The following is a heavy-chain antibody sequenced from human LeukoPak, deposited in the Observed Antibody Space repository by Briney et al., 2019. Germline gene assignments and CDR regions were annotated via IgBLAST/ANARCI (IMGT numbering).Heavy chain of an antibody. Sequence: PSETLSLTCAVYGGSFSGYYWSWIRQPPGKGLEWIGEINHSGSTNYNPSLKSRVTISVDTSKNQFSLKLSSVTAADTAVYYCARGPYSSSWYLYPGFDYWGQGTLVTVSS. CDR3: ARGPYSSSWYLYPGFDY. D-gene: IGHD6-13*01. V-gene: IGHV4-34*01. J-gene: IGHJ4*02. CDR1: GGSFSGYY. CDR2: INHSGST.